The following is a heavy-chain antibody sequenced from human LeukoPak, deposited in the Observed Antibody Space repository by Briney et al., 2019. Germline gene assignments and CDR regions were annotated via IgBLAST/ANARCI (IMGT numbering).Heavy chain of an antibody. CDR2: IYYSGST. CDR3: ARVSGYSLGYGPFDY. Sequence: SEALSLTCTVSGGSIGSSTSYWGWIRQPPGKGLEWIGSIYYSGSTYYNPSLKSRVTISVDTSKNQFSLKLTSVTAADTAVYYCARVSGYSLGYGPFDYWGQGALVTVSS. J-gene: IGHJ4*02. V-gene: IGHV4-39*07. D-gene: IGHD5-18*01. CDR1: GGSIGSSTSY.